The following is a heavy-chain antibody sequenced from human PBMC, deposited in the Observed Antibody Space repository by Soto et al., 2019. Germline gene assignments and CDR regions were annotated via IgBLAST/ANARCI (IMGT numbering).Heavy chain of an antibody. Sequence: QITLKEFGPTLVKPTQTLTLTCTFSGFSLSTSGVGVGWIRQPPGKALEWLALIYWNDDKRYSPSLKSRLTITEDTSKTQVVLTMTHMATVDTATYYCAHSHKGISWYGLGFDPWGQGTLVTVSS. CDR1: GFSLSTSGVG. CDR2: IYWNDDK. V-gene: IGHV2-5*01. CDR3: AHSHKGISWYGLGFDP. D-gene: IGHD6-13*01. J-gene: IGHJ5*02.